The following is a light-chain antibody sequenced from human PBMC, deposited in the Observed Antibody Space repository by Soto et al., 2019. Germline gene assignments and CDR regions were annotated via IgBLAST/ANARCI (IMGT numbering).Light chain of an antibody. V-gene: IGLV2-11*01. CDR3: CSFAGSSHWV. CDR1: SSDVGGYNY. Sequence: QSVLTQPRSVSGSPGQSVTISCTGTSSDVGGYNYVSWYQQHPGKAPKVMIYDVTKRPSGVPDRFSGSKSGNTASLTISGLQADDEADYYCCSFAGSSHWVFGGGTKLTVL. J-gene: IGLJ3*02. CDR2: DVT.